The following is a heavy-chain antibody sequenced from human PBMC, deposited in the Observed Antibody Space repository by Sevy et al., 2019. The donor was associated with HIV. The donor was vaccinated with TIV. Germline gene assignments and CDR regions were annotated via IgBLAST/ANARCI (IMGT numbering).Heavy chain of an antibody. D-gene: IGHD5-18*01. CDR1: GFTVSSNY. J-gene: IGHJ6*02. CDR3: ARDRVDTAMAPDYYYYGMDV. V-gene: IGHV3-53*01. CDR2: IYSGGST. Sequence: GGSLRLSCAASGFTVSSNYMSWVRQAPGKGLEWVSVIYSGGSTYYADSVKGRFTISRDNSKNTLYLQMNSLRAEDTAVYYWARDRVDTAMAPDYYYYGMDVRGQGTTVIVSS.